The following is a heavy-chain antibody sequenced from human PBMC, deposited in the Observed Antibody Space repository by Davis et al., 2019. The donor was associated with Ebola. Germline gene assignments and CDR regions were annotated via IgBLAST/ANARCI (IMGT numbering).Heavy chain of an antibody. V-gene: IGHV1-46*01. J-gene: IGHJ6*02. CDR1: GYTFTSYY. CDR3: ARTRQPLLIVGAPGDDYYYYGMDV. Sequence: ASVKVSCKASGYTFTSYYMHWVRQAPGQGLEWMGIINPSGGSTSYAQKFQGRVTMTRDTSTSTVYMELSSLRSEDTAVYYCARTRQPLLIVGAPGDDYYYYGMDVWGQGTTVTVSS. CDR2: INPSGGST. D-gene: IGHD1-26*01.